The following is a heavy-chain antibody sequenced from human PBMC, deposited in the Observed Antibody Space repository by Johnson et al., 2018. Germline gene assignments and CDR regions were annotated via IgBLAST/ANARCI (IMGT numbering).Heavy chain of an antibody. CDR1: GFTFDDYA. Sequence: EVQLVESGGGLVQPGRSLRLSCAASGFTFDDYAMHWVRQAPGKGLEWVSGISWNSGSIGYADSVKGRFTISRDNAKNSLYLQMNSLRAEDTALYYCAKGDRAAAGNDALEIWGQGTMVTVSS. J-gene: IGHJ3*02. V-gene: IGHV3-9*01. CDR2: ISWNSGSI. D-gene: IGHD6-13*01. CDR3: AKGDRAAAGNDALEI.